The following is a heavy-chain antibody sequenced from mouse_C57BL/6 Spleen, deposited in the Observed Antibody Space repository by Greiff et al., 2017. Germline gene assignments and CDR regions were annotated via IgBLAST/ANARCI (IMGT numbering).Heavy chain of an antibody. CDR1: GYTFTSYW. J-gene: IGHJ3*01. V-gene: IGHV1-72*01. CDR3: AREAAQATGFAY. Sequence: QVQLKQPGAELVKPGASVKLSCKASGYTFTSYWMHWVKQRPGRGLAWIGRIDPHSGGTKYNEKFKSKATLTVDKPSSTAYMQLSSLTSEDSAVYYCAREAAQATGFAYWGQGTLVTVSA. CDR2: IDPHSGGT. D-gene: IGHD3-2*02.